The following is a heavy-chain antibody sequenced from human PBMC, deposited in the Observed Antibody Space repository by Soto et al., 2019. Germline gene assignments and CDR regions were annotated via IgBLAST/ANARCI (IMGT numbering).Heavy chain of an antibody. CDR3: AKDLRSYDFWSGYYTSSDYFDY. V-gene: IGHV3-23*01. CDR1: GFTFSSYA. D-gene: IGHD3-3*01. CDR2: ISGSGGST. J-gene: IGHJ4*02. Sequence: GGSLRLSCAASGFTFSSYAMNWVRQAPGKGLEWVSAISGSGGSTYYADSVKGRFTISRDNSKNTLYLQMNSLRAEDTAVYYCAKDLRSYDFWSGYYTSSDYFDYWGQGTLVTVSS.